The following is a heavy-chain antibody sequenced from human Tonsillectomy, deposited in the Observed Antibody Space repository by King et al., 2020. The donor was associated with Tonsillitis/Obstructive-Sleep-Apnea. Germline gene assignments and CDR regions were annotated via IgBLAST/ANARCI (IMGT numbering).Heavy chain of an antibody. CDR3: VRDDKDGRHLDY. CDR1: GYTFTRNY. J-gene: IGHJ4*02. D-gene: IGHD2-15*01. V-gene: IGHV1-46*01. CDR2: INPSDGIT. Sequence: QVQLVQSGAEVKKPGASVKVSCKASGYTFTRNYVHWVRQAPGQGLEWMGIINPSDGITTYAQKFKGRVTMTTDTSTSTVNMELSSLRAEDTAVYYCVRDDKDGRHLDYWGQGSLVSVAS.